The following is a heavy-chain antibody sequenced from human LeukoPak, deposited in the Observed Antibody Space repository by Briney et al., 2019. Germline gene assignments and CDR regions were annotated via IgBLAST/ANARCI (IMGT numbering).Heavy chain of an antibody. J-gene: IGHJ4*02. CDR1: GFSFSDYD. CDR3: ARESDHSNYPGTFDH. V-gene: IGHV3-21*01. D-gene: IGHD4-11*01. Sequence: KAGGSLRLSCSASGFSFSDYDMNWVRQAPGKGLEWVSAISGRSSHIYYGESVKGRLTISRDNAKNSLSLQMNSLRVEDTALYYCARESDHSNYPGTFDHWGPGTLVAVSS. CDR2: ISGRSSHI.